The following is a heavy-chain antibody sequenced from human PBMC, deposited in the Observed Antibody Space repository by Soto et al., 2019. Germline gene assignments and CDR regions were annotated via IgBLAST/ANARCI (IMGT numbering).Heavy chain of an antibody. CDR3: ARYEGWRAFDI. D-gene: IGHD6-19*01. CDR1: GFTVSSNY. J-gene: IGHJ3*02. V-gene: IGHV3-53*04. CDR2: IYSGGST. Sequence: EVQLVESGGGLVQPGGSLRLSCAASGFTVSSNYMSWVRQAPGKGLEWVSVIYSGGSTYYADSVKGRFTISRHNSKNTLYLQMNSLRAEDAAVYYCARYEGWRAFDIWGQGTMVTVSS.